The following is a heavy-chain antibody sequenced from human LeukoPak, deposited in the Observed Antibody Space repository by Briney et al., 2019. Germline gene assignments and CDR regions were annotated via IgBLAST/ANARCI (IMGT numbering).Heavy chain of an antibody. Sequence: PGGSLILSCAASGFTFSSYAMHWVRQAPGKGLESVSAMSANGHSTYYVNSVKGRFTIARDNSKDTLYLQMGSLRAEDMAVNYCARTGTGYSSGWIDYWGQGTLVTVSS. D-gene: IGHD6-19*01. CDR1: GFTFSSYA. J-gene: IGHJ4*02. V-gene: IGHV3-64*01. CDR2: MSANGHST. CDR3: ARTGTGYSSGWIDY.